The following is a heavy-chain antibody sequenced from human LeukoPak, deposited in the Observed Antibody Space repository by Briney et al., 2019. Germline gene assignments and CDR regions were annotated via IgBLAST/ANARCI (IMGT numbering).Heavy chain of an antibody. CDR1: GGSISSGGYS. CDR2: IYHSGST. V-gene: IGHV4-30-2*01. Sequence: PSETLSLTCAVSGGSISSGGYSWSWIRQPPGKGLEWIGYIYHSGSTYYNPSLKSRVTISVDRSKNQFSLKLSSVTAADTAVYYCARDSKGATTWGQGTLVTVSS. D-gene: IGHD1-26*01. J-gene: IGHJ4*02. CDR3: ARDSKGATT.